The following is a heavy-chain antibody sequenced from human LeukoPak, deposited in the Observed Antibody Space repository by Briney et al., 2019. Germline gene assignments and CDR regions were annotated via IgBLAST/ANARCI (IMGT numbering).Heavy chain of an antibody. CDR2: ISSSSSYI. D-gene: IGHD1-26*01. V-gene: IGHV3-21*01. CDR3: ARAGATNWFDP. CDR1: GFTFSSYS. J-gene: IGHJ5*02. Sequence: GGSLRLSCAASGFTFSSYSMNWVRQAPGKGLEWVSSISSSSSYIYYADSVKGRFTISRDNAKNSLYLQMNSLRAEDTAVYYCARAGATNWFDPWGQGTLVTVSP.